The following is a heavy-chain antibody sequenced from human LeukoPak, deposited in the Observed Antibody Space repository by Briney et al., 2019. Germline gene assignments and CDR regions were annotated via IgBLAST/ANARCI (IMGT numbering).Heavy chain of an antibody. V-gene: IGHV4-38-2*02. Sequence: PSETLSLTCTVSGYSISSGYYWGWIRQPPGKGLEWIGSIYHSGSTYYNPSLKSRVTISVDTSKNQFSLKLSSVTAADTAVYYCARAEIAAAGNWFDPWGQGTLVTVSS. J-gene: IGHJ5*02. CDR1: GYSISSGYY. CDR2: IYHSGST. D-gene: IGHD6-13*01. CDR3: ARAEIAAAGNWFDP.